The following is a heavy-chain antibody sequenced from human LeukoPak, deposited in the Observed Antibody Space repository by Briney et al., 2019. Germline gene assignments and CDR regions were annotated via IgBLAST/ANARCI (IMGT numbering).Heavy chain of an antibody. CDR1: GFTFSSYS. CDR3: ARTYYDFWSPYWGDWFDP. D-gene: IGHD3-3*01. V-gene: IGHV3-21*01. Sequence: GGSLRLSCAASGFTFSSYSMNWVRQAPGKGLEWVSSISSSSSYIYYADSVKGRFTISRDNAKNSLYLQMNSLRAEDTAVYYCARTYYDFWSPYWGDWFDPWGQGTLVTVSS. J-gene: IGHJ5*02. CDR2: ISSSSSYI.